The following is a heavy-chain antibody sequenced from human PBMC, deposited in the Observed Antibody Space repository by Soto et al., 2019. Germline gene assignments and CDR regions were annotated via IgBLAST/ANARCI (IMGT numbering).Heavy chain of an antibody. Sequence: QVQLVESGGGVVQPGRSLRLSCAASGFTFSSYGMHWVRQAPGKGLEWVAVISYDGSNKYYADSVKGRFTISRDNSKNTLYLQMNSLRAEDTAVYYCAKDFPGIAAAATAPACMDVWGQGTTVTVSS. CDR3: AKDFPGIAAAATAPACMDV. CDR2: ISYDGSNK. D-gene: IGHD6-13*01. J-gene: IGHJ6*02. V-gene: IGHV3-30*18. CDR1: GFTFSSYG.